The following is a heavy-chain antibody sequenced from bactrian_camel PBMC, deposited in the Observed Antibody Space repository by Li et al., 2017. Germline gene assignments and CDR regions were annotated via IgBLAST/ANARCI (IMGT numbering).Heavy chain of an antibody. CDR2: IYTGGGST. CDR1: GFTFSNYD. J-gene: IGHJ4*01. Sequence: VQLVESGGGLVQPGGSLRLSCVASGFTFSNYDIHWVRQAPGKGLEWVSSIYTGGGSTYYADSVKGRFTISKDNAKNTVFLQMTDLKPEDTALYYCTLPLSTGVWYSLFAHWGQGTQVTVS. CDR3: TLPLSTGVWYSLFAH. V-gene: IGHV3S40*01. D-gene: IGHD6*01.